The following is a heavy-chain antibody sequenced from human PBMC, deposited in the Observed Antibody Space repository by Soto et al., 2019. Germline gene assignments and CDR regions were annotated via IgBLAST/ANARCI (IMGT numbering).Heavy chain of an antibody. J-gene: IGHJ6*02. CDR2: ISYDGSNK. Sequence: PGGSLRLSCAASGFTFSSYGMHWVRQAPGKGLEWVAVISYDGSNKYYADSVEGRFTISRDNTKNTLYLQMNSLRAEDTAVYYFAKDFMAARPPDYYYYGMDVWGQGTTVTVSS. V-gene: IGHV3-30*18. CDR3: AKDFMAARPPDYYYYGMDV. D-gene: IGHD6-6*01. CDR1: GFTFSSYG.